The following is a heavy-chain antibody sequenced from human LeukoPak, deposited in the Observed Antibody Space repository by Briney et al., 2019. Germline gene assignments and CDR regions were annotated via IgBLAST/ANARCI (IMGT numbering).Heavy chain of an antibody. Sequence: PSETLSLTCTVSGTSISSSITSTSYYWGWIRQAPGKGLEWIGSVYYTGSPYTNPSLKSRATISMDASRSQFSLRLTSVTAADTAVYYCARVSYYGTQPPDWGQGTLVTVSS. V-gene: IGHV4-39*07. CDR2: VYYTGSP. J-gene: IGHJ4*02. CDR3: ARVSYYGTQPPD. CDR1: GTSISSSITSTSYY. D-gene: IGHD3-10*01.